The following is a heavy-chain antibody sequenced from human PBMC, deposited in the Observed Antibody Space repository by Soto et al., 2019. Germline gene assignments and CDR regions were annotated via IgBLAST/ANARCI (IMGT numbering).Heavy chain of an antibody. D-gene: IGHD2-15*01. CDR2: ISYRRTT. Sequence: PSETLSLTCTVSGASISSSSYYWAWIRPPPGKGLEWIGSISYRRTTYYNPSLKSRVTISVDTSKNQFSLKLSSVTAADTAVYYCATTLWLLYSYAMDVWAQGTTVTVSS. CDR3: ATTLWLLYSYAMDV. J-gene: IGHJ6*02. V-gene: IGHV4-39*01. CDR1: GASISSSSYY.